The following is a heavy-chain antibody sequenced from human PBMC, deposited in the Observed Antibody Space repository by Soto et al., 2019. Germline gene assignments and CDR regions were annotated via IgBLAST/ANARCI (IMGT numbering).Heavy chain of an antibody. V-gene: IGHV4-59*01. CDR2: IYYSGST. J-gene: IGHJ4*02. D-gene: IGHD1-1*01. CDR1: GGSISSYY. CDR3: ARDSQLGYFDY. Sequence: TLXLTCTVSGGSISSYYWSWIRQPPGKGLEWIGYIYYSGSTNYNPSLKSRVTISVDTSKNQFSLKLSSVTAADTAVYYCARDSQLGYFDYWGQGTLVTVSS.